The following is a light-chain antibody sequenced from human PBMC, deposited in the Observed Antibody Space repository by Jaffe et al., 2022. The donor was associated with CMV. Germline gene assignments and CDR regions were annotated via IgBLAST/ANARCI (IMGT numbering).Light chain of an antibody. CDR2: KAS. J-gene: IGKJ2*01. Sequence: DIQMTQSPSTLSASVGDRVTITCRASQSISAWLAWFQQKPGKAPKVLIYKASILESGVPSRFSGSGSETEFTLTIDSLQPDDFATYYCHQYNTYSPYTFGQGTKLEIK. V-gene: IGKV1-5*03. CDR3: HQYNTYSPYT. CDR1: QSISAW.